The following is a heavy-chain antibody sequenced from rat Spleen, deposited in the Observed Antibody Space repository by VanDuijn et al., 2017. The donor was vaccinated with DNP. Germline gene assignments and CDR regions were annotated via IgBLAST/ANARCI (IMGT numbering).Heavy chain of an antibody. CDR1: GYTFTTYY. Sequence: QVQLRQSGAEPAKPGSSVKISCKASGYTFTTYYIGWIKQTTGQGLEYIGYINTGSGGTNYNEKFKGKATLTVDKFSSTAFMQLSSLTPDDSAVYYCARGSRVWFAYWGQGTLVTVSS. D-gene: IGHD1-11*01. V-gene: IGHV1-43*01. CDR3: ARGSRVWFAY. CDR2: INTGSGGT. J-gene: IGHJ3*01.